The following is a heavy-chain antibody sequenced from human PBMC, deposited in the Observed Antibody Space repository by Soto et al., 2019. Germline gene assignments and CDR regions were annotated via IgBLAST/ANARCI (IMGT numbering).Heavy chain of an antibody. CDR1: GFTVSSNY. J-gene: IGHJ6*02. V-gene: IGHV3-53*04. D-gene: IGHD6-19*01. CDR3: ARRGQWLVHYYGMDV. CDR2: IYSGGST. Sequence: EVQLVESGGGLVQPGGSLRLSCAASGFTVSSNYMSWVRQAPGKGLEWVSVIYSGGSTYYADSVKGRFTISRHNSKNTLYLQMNGLRAEDTAVYYCARRGQWLVHYYGMDVWGQGTTVTVSS.